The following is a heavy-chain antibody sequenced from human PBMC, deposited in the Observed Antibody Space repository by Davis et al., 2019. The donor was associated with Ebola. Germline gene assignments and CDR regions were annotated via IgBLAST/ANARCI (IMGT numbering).Heavy chain of an antibody. CDR3: ASGLDY. V-gene: IGHV3-21*01. J-gene: IGHJ4*02. CDR1: GFTFSNYG. Sequence: GESLKISCAASGFTFSNYGMNWVRQAPGKGLEWASTISKTSDYTYYAESVKGRFTISRDNAKNSLYLQMDGLRVEDTAVYYCASGLDYWGQGSLVTVSS. CDR2: ISKTSDYT.